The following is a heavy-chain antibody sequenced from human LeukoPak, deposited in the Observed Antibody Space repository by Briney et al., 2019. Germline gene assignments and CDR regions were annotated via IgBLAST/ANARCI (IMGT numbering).Heavy chain of an antibody. Sequence: SETLSLTCAVSGGSFSGYYWSWIRQPPGKGLEWIGEINHSGSTKYNPSPKSRVIILVDTSKNQFTLKLSSVTAADTAVYYCARSYGSGSYHIDYWGQGTLVTVSS. CDR3: ARSYGSGSYHIDY. D-gene: IGHD3-10*01. CDR1: GGSFSGYY. CDR2: INHSGST. J-gene: IGHJ4*02. V-gene: IGHV4-34*01.